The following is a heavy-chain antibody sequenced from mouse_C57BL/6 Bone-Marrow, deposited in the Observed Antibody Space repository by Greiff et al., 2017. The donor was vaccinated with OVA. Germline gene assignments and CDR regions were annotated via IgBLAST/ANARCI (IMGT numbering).Heavy chain of an antibody. CDR3: ARDGDYDASAWFAY. J-gene: IGHJ3*01. D-gene: IGHD2-4*01. CDR2: SRNKANDYTT. Sequence: EVQVVESGGGLVQSGRSLRLSCATSGFTFSDFYMEWVRQAPGKGLEWIAASRNKANDYTTEYSASVKGRFIVSRDTSQSILYLQMNSLRAEDTAIYYCARDGDYDASAWFAYWGQGTLVTVSA. V-gene: IGHV7-1*01. CDR1: GFTFSDFY.